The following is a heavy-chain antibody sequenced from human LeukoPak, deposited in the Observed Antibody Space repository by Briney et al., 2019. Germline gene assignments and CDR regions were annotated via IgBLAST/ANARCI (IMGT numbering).Heavy chain of an antibody. CDR2: IYYSGST. J-gene: IGHJ4*02. Sequence: SETLSLTCTVSGGSIGSYYWSWIRQPPGKGLEWIGYIYYSGSTNYNPSLKSRVTISVDTSKNQFSLKLTSVTAADTAVYYCARAYTSGWSRPFDYWGQGTLVTVSS. V-gene: IGHV4-59*08. CDR1: GGSIGSYY. D-gene: IGHD6-19*01. CDR3: ARAYTSGWSRPFDY.